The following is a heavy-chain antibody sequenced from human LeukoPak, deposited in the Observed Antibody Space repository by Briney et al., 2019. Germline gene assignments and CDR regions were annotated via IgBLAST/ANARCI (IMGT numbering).Heavy chain of an antibody. CDR3: ARGHDYNWFDP. J-gene: IGHJ5*02. CDR2: IYHSGST. V-gene: IGHV4-30-2*01. CDR1: GGSISSGGYS. Sequence: PSQTLSLTCAVSGGSISSGGYSWSWIRQPPGKGLEWTGYIYHSGSTYYNPSLKSRVTISVDRSKNQFSLKLSSVTAADTAVYYCARGHDYNWFDPWGQGTLVTVSS. D-gene: IGHD3-3*01.